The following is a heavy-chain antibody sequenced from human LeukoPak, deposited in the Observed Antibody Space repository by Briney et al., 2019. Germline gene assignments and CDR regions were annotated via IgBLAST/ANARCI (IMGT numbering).Heavy chain of an antibody. D-gene: IGHD3-3*01. J-gene: IGHJ3*02. CDR2: ISDSGAKT. V-gene: IGHV3-23*01. Sequence: PGGSLRLSCEASGFTFRSYEMSWVRQAPGRGLEWVLIISDSGAKTDYADSVKGRFTISRDNSKNTLFLQLNRLRAEDTATYYCAKLPTIYGVADSFDMWGQGTAVIVSS. CDR1: GFTFRSYE. CDR3: AKLPTIYGVADSFDM.